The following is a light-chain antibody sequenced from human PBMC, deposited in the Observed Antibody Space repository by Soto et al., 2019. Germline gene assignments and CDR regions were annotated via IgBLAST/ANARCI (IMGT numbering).Light chain of an antibody. CDR3: QQYNSYSPMYT. CDR1: QSISSW. J-gene: IGKJ2*01. Sequence: DIQMTQSPSTLSSSVGDRVTINCRASQSISSWLAWYQQKPGKAPKLLIYKASSLESGVPSRFSSSRSGTEYTLTISSLQPDDFATYYCQQYNSYSPMYTFGQGTKLEIK. V-gene: IGKV1-5*03. CDR2: KAS.